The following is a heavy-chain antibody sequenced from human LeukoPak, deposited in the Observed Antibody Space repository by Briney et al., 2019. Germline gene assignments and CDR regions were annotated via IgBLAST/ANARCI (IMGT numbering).Heavy chain of an antibody. CDR1: GFIFSNYC. J-gene: IGHJ4*02. V-gene: IGHV3-23*01. CDR2: IGGSGDST. Sequence: GGSLRLSCAASGFIFSNYCTSWVRQAPGRGLEWVSVIGGSGDSTYYSDSVKGRFTISRDNSKNTLSLQMNSLRAEDTAVYYCARHPYVRYFDYWGQGTLVTVSS. CDR3: ARHPYVRYFDY. D-gene: IGHD3-16*01.